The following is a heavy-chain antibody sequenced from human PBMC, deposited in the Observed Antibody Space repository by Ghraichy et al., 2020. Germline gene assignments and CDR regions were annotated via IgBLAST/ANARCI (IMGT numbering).Heavy chain of an antibody. CDR1: GFTFSDYY. J-gene: IGHJ6*03. Sequence: GGSLRLSCAASGFTFSDYYMSWIRQAPGKGLEWVSYISSSGSTIYYADSVKGRFTISRDNAKNSLYLQMNSLRAEDTAVYYCARDWTVTRSYYYMDVWGKGTTVTVSS. CDR2: ISSSGSTI. D-gene: IGHD4-11*01. V-gene: IGHV3-11*01. CDR3: ARDWTVTRSYYYMDV.